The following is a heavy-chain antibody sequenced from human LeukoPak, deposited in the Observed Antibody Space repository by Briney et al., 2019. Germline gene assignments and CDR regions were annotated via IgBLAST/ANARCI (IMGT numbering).Heavy chain of an antibody. V-gene: IGHV4-59*11. CDR2: IYYSGST. D-gene: IGHD3-10*01. CDR1: GGSISSHY. Sequence: PSETLSLTCTVSGGSISSHYWSWIRQPPGKGLEWIGYIYYSGSTNYNPSLKSRVTISVDTSKNQFSLKLTSVTAADTAVYYCARDRFGESQWGQGTLVTVSS. CDR3: ARDRFGESQ. J-gene: IGHJ4*02.